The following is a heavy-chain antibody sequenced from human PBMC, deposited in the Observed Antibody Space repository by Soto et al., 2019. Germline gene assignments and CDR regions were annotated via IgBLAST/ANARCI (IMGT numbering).Heavy chain of an antibody. V-gene: IGHV4-30-2*01. CDR1: GGSISSGGYS. Sequence: QLQLLESGSGLVKPSQTLSLTCAVSGGSISSGGYSWSWIRQPPGKGLEYIGYIYHSVSTYYNPSLKSRVTISVDRSKTQFALRLRSVTAADTAVYYCARAPAYWGQGTLVTVPS. CDR3: ARAPAY. J-gene: IGHJ4*02. CDR2: IYHSVST.